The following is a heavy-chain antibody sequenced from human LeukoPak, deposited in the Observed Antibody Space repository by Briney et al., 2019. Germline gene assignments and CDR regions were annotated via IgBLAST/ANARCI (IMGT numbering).Heavy chain of an antibody. D-gene: IGHD6-13*01. CDR1: GGTFSSYA. V-gene: IGHV1-69*01. CDR2: IIPIFGTA. CDR3: ARDGEEYSSSWYGDY. Sequence: ASVKVSCKASGGTFSSYAISWARQAPGQGLEWMGGIIPIFGTANYAQKFQGRVTITADESTSTAYMELSSLRSEDTAVYYCARDGEEYSSSWYGDYWGQGTLVTVSS. J-gene: IGHJ4*02.